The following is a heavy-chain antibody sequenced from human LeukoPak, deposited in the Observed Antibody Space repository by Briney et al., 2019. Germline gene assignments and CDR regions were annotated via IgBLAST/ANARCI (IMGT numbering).Heavy chain of an antibody. CDR1: GGTFSSYA. D-gene: IGHD6-6*01. Sequence: SVKVSCKASGGTFSSYAISWVRQAPGQGLEWMGGIIPIFGTANYAQKFQGRVTITADESTSTAYMELSSLRSEDTAVYYCARDSGGSSSSPAHYYYYYGMDVWGQWTTVTVSS. CDR2: IIPIFGTA. CDR3: ARDSGGSSSSPAHYYYYYGMDV. J-gene: IGHJ6*02. V-gene: IGHV1-69*13.